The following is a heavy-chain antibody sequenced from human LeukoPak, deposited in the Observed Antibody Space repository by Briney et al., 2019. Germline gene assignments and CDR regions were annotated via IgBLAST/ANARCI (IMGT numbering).Heavy chain of an antibody. CDR1: GGSISSSSYY. V-gene: IGHV4-39*07. Sequence: SETLSLTCTVSGGSISSSSYYWGWIRQPPGKGLEWIGSIYYSGSTYYNPSLKSRVTISVDTSKNQFSLKLSSVTAADTAVYYCARVHNRLWLAFYSDAPNFDYWGQGTLVTVSS. J-gene: IGHJ4*02. D-gene: IGHD6-19*01. CDR3: ARVHNRLWLAFYSDAPNFDY. CDR2: IYYSGST.